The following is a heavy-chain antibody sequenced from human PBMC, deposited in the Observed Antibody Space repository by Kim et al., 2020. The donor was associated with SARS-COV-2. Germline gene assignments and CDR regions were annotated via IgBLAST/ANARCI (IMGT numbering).Heavy chain of an antibody. CDR3: ANCGVYGSGSDSNGEY. Sequence: GGSLRLSCVASGFRFSSYAMSWVRQAPGKGLEWVSAIGASGGTTYYSDSVKGRFTISRDNSKNTLYLQMNSLRAEDTAVYYCANCGVYGSGSDSNGEYWGQGTLVTVSS. CDR1: GFRFSSYA. CDR2: IGASGGTT. J-gene: IGHJ4*02. V-gene: IGHV3-23*01. D-gene: IGHD3-10*01.